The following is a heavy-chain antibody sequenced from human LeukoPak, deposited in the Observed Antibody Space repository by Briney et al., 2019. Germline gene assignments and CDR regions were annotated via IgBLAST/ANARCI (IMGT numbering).Heavy chain of an antibody. D-gene: IGHD4-17*01. J-gene: IGHJ4*02. CDR2: IYDSGST. V-gene: IGHV4-39*01. CDR1: GGSIRSSYYY. CDR3: ARPYGDYAQFDY. Sequence: SETLSLTCTVSGGSIRSSYYYWGWIRQPPGKGLEWIGSIYDSGSTYYNPSLKSRVTISVDTSKNQFSLKLNSVTAADTAVYYCARPYGDYAQFDYWGQGTLVTVSS.